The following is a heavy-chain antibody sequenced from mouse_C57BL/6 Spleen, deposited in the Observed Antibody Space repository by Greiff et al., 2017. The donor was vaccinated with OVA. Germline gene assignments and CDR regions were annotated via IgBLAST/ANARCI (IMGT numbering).Heavy chain of an antibody. CDR3: AREGGSSGYVGYYFDY. J-gene: IGHJ2*01. Sequence: EVQLQQSGPELVKPGASVKISCKASGYTFTDYYMNWVKQSHGKGLEWLGEINPNNGSTSYNQKFKGKATLTVDKSSSTAYIKLRSLTTEDSAVYYCAREGGSSGYVGYYFDYWGQGTTLTVSS. V-gene: IGHV1-26*01. CDR1: GYTFTDYY. D-gene: IGHD3-2*02. CDR2: INPNNGST.